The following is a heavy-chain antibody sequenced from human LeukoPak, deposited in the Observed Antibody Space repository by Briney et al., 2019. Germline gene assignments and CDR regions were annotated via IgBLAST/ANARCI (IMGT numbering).Heavy chain of an antibody. CDR1: GGSISSGGYY. CDR3: ASGYYDFWSGYSASPPDY. CDR2: IYYSGST. V-gene: IGHV4-31*03. J-gene: IGHJ4*02. D-gene: IGHD3-3*01. Sequence: SETLSLTCTVSGGSISSGGYYWSWIRQPPGKGLEGIGYIYYSGSTYYNPSLKSRVTISVDTSKNQFSLKLSSVTAADTAVYYCASGYYDFWSGYSASPPDYWGQGTLVTVSS.